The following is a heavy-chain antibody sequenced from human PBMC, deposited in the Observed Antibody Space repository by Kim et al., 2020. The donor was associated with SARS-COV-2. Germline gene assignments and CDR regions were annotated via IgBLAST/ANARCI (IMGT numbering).Heavy chain of an antibody. CDR2: ISYDGSNK. D-gene: IGHD5-18*01. V-gene: IGHV3-33*05. Sequence: GGSLRLSCAASGFTFSNNGMHWVRQAPGKGLEWVAVISYDGSNKYYADSVKGRFTISRDNYKNTLYLQMNSGGAEDTAVYYCAGDGGGYSYGLYYFDYWGQGTLVTVSS. CDR3: AGDGGGYSYGLYYFDY. CDR1: GFTFSNNG. J-gene: IGHJ4*02.